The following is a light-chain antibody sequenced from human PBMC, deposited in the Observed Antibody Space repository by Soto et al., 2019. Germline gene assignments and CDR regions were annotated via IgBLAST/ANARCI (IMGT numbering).Light chain of an antibody. CDR1: QSVRIN. Sequence: RVMTHSPLTLSVSPGERCTVSCRASQSVRINLAWYQQKPGQAPSLLIYGAFTRATGIPTRFSGTGSGTELTLTIRSTQSEDLEIYYCPKYNEWTLKFRQGKKV. J-gene: IGKJ1*01. V-gene: IGKV3-15*01. CDR2: GAF. CDR3: PKYNEWTLK.